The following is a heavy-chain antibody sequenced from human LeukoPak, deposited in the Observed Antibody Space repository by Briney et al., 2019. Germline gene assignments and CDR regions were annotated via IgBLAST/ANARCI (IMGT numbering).Heavy chain of an antibody. CDR3: ALSITMVRGVKRFDYYGMDV. CDR2: INHSGST. D-gene: IGHD3-10*01. Sequence: SETLSLTCAVYGGSFSGYYWSWIRQPPGKGLEWIGEINHSGSTNYNPSLKSRVTISVDTSKNQFSLKLSSVTAADTAVYYCALSITMVRGVKRFDYYGMDVWGQGTTVTVSS. J-gene: IGHJ6*02. CDR1: GGSFSGYY. V-gene: IGHV4-34*01.